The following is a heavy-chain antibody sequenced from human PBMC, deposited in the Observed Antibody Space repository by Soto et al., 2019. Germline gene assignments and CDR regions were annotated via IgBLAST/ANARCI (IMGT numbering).Heavy chain of an antibody. D-gene: IGHD3-16*01. J-gene: IGHJ4*02. CDR3: SRSPEVGVRGAY. Sequence: EVQLVESGGGLVKPGGSLRLSCTGSGFPFSAYNINWVRQAPGKGLEWVSSITVGSSHIYQPNSMKGRFTIYRDAAKNSVYLQIDSLRDEDTALYYCSRSPEVGVRGAYWGQGTLVTVSS. V-gene: IGHV3-21*01. CDR1: GFPFSAYN. CDR2: ITVGSSHI.